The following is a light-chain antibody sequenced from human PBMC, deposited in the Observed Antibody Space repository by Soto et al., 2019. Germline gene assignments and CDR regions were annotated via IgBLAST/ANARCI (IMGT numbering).Light chain of an antibody. Sequence: QSALTQPASVSGSPGQSITISCTGTSSDVGGYNYVSWYQQHPGKAPKLMIYEVSNRPSGVSYRFSGSKSGNTASLTISGLQADDEADYYCSSYTSSSTLVFGGGTKVTVL. J-gene: IGLJ3*02. CDR3: SSYTSSSTLV. CDR1: SSDVGGYNY. V-gene: IGLV2-14*01. CDR2: EVS.